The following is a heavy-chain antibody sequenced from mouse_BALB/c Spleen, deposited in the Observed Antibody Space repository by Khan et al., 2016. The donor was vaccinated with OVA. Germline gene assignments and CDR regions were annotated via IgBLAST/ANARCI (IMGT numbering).Heavy chain of an antibody. V-gene: IGHV1S41*01. J-gene: IGHJ4*01. CDR2: IAPGSGST. CDR3: TRSNYYGRSLYALDY. D-gene: IGHD1-1*01. CDR1: GYTFTSYW. Sequence: DMVKPGASVKLSCKASGYTFTSYWINWIKQRPGQGLEWIGRIAPGSGSTNYNEMFKGKATLTVDTSSSTAYSQHSSLSSEDSAVYYCTRSNYYGRSLYALDYWGQGTSVTVSS.